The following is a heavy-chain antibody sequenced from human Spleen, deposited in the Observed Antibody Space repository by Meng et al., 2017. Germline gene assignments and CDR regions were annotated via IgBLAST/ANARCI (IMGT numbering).Heavy chain of an antibody. CDR1: GYTFTSYD. D-gene: IGHD3-16*01. J-gene: IGHJ3*02. CDR2: MNPNSGNT. Sequence: ASVKVSCKASGYTFTSYDINWVRQATGQGLEWMGWMNPNSGNTGYAQKFQGRVTITRNNSISTAYMELSSLRSEDTAVYYCARPGMIDAFDIWGQGTMVTFSS. CDR3: ARPGMIDAFDI. V-gene: IGHV1-8*03.